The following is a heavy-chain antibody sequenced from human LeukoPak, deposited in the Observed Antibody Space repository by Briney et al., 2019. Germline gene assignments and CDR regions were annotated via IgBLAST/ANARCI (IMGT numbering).Heavy chain of an antibody. CDR3: ARNVDSASVVD. CDR2: ISHSGNT. CDR1: GGSISSGTR. J-gene: IGHJ4*02. D-gene: IGHD2-15*01. Sequence: PSGTLSLTCAVSGGSISSGTRWSWVRQPPGKGLEWIGEISHSGNTVYNPPLKSRATISVDNSKNQSSLKLTSLTAADTAVYYCARNVDSASVVDCGEGTLVTLS. V-gene: IGHV4-4*02.